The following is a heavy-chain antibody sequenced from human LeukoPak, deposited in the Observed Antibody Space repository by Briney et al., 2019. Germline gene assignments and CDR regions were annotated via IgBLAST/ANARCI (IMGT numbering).Heavy chain of an antibody. CDR1: GFTFRSYN. J-gene: IGHJ4*02. V-gene: IGHV3-21*01. CDR2: ITSSSYI. Sequence: KPGGSLRLSCAASGFTFRSYNMNWVRQAPGKGREWVSCITSSSYIYYADSVKGRFTISRDNAKNSLYLQMNSLRAEDTAVYYCAGDGSGGSFDSWGQGTLVTVSS. D-gene: IGHD6-19*01. CDR3: AGDGSGGSFDS.